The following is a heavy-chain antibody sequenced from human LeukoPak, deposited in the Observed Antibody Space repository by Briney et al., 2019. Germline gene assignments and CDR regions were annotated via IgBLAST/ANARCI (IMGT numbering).Heavy chain of an antibody. CDR1: GFTFSDYY. D-gene: IGHD2-2*01. Sequence: KPGGSLRLSCAASGFTFSDYYMSWIRQAPGKGLEWVSYISSSGSTIYYADSVKGRFTISRDNAKNSLYLQMNSLRAEDTAVYYCARDLRVIYCSSTSCNGFYPWGQGTLVTVSS. CDR2: ISSSGSTI. V-gene: IGHV3-11*01. CDR3: ARDLRVIYCSSTSCNGFYP. J-gene: IGHJ5*02.